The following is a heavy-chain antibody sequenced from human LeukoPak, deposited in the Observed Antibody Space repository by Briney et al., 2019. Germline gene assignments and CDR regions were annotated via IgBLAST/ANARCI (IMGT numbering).Heavy chain of an antibody. CDR3: ARAGIDSGLFFDY. J-gene: IGHJ4*02. CDR1: GGSFSGYY. D-gene: IGHD3-10*01. V-gene: IGHV4-34*01. Sequence: SETLSLTCAVYGGSFSGYYWSWIRQPPGKGLELIGEINHSGSTNYNPSLKSRVTISVDTSKNQFSLRLSSVTAADTAVYYCARAGIDSGLFFDYWGQGTLVTVSS. CDR2: INHSGST.